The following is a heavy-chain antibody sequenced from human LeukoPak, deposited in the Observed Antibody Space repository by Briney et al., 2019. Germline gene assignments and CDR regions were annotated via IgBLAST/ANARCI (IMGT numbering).Heavy chain of an antibody. CDR3: ARDVGIAAAGTDY. Sequence: GGSLRLSCAASGFTSSSYAMHWVRQAPGKGLEYVSAISSNGGSTYYANSVKGRLTISRDNSKNTLYLQMGSLRAEDMAVYYCARDVGIAAAGTDYWGQGTLVTVSS. V-gene: IGHV3-64*01. J-gene: IGHJ4*02. CDR2: ISSNGGST. CDR1: GFTSSSYA. D-gene: IGHD6-13*01.